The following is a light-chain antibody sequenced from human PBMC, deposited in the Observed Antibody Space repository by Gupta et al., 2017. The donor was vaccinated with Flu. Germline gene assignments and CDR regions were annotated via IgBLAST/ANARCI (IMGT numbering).Light chain of an antibody. V-gene: IGKV1-33*01. CDR2: DAS. CDR3: QQDDNLPHT. J-gene: IGKJ2*01. Sequence: PSSLSASVGDRVTITCQASQDISNYLNWYQQKPGKAPKLLIYDASNLETGVPSRFSGSGSGTDFTFTISSLQPEDIATYYCQQDDNLPHTFGQGTKMEIK. CDR1: QDISNY.